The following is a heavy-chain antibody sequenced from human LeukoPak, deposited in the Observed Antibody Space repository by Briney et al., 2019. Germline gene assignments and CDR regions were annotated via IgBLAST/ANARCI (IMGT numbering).Heavy chain of an antibody. D-gene: IGHD5-12*01. CDR2: ISAGGTTP. J-gene: IGHJ4*02. CDR1: GFAFSNHA. V-gene: IGHV3-23*01. CDR3: AKCVVVAAITPFDD. Sequence: GGSLRLSCAASGFAFSNHAMNWVRQAPGKGLEWVSGISAGGTTPYSADSVKGRFTISRDNSKNTLYLQMNSLRAEDTAVYYCAKCVVVAAITPFDDWGQGTLVTVSS.